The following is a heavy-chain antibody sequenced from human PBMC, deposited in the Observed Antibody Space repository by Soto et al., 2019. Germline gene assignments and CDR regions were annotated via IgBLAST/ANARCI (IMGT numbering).Heavy chain of an antibody. J-gene: IGHJ4*02. CDR2: ISAYNGNT. D-gene: IGHD3-22*01. Sequence: QVQLVQSGAEVKKPGASVKVSCKASGYTFTTYGISWVRQAPGQGLEWMGWISAYNGNTNYAQKLQGRVTMTTDPSTSTDYLELRSLSSDDTAVYYCGRGTDYYDSSGPGYWGQGTLVTVSS. CDR1: GYTFTTYG. V-gene: IGHV1-18*01. CDR3: GRGTDYYDSSGPGY.